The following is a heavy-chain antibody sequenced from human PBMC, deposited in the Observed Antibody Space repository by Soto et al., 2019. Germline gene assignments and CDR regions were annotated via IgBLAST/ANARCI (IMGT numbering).Heavy chain of an antibody. CDR1: GFTFTSSA. J-gene: IGHJ6*02. CDR2: IVVGSGNT. D-gene: IGHD3-22*01. Sequence: SVKVSCKASGFTFTSSAVQWVRQPRGQRLEGIGWIVVGSGNTNYAQKLQERVTITRNMSTSTAYMELSSLRSEDTAVYYCAARGTCSCYFLDYYYGIDVWGQGTTVTVSS. V-gene: IGHV1-58*01. CDR3: AARGTCSCYFLDYYYGIDV.